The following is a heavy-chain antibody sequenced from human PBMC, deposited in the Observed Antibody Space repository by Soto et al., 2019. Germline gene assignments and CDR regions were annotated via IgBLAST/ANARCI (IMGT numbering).Heavy chain of an antibody. V-gene: IGHV3-64*01. CDR3: AIIYTTTSLSGLDY. J-gene: IGHJ4*02. CDR1: GFTLSGYA. Sequence: GGSLRLSCAASGFTLSGYAMDWVRQAPGKGLEYVSGISSSGGGTYYANSVQGRFTISRDNAKNTLYLRMGRLRAEDTAVYYCAIIYTTTSLSGLDYWGQGTLVTVSS. CDR2: ISSSGGGT. D-gene: IGHD6-6*01.